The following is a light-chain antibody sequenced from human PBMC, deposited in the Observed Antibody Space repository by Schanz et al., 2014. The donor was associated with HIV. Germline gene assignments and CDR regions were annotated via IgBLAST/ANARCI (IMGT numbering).Light chain of an antibody. CDR2: EVS. J-gene: IGLJ3*02. V-gene: IGLV2-8*01. Sequence: QSALIQPPSVSGSPGQSVTISCTGSSSDIGGYNYVSWYQQHPGKAPKLMIYEVSKRPSGVPDRFSGSKSGYTASLTVSGLQAEDEADYYCSSYAGSNNLGVFGGGTKLTVL. CDR3: SSYAGSNNLGV. CDR1: SSDIGGYNY.